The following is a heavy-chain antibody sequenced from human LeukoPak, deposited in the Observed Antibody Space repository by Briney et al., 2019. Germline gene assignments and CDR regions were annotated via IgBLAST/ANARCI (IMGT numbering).Heavy chain of an antibody. Sequence: GGSLRLSCAASGFTFSSYSMNWVRQAPGKGLEWVSSISSSSSYIYYADSVKGRFTISRDNAKNSPYLQMNSLRAEDTAVYYCARLGVAAFDIWGQGTMVTVSS. CDR1: GFTFSSYS. D-gene: IGHD3-16*01. CDR3: ARLGVAAFDI. CDR2: ISSSSSYI. V-gene: IGHV3-21*01. J-gene: IGHJ3*02.